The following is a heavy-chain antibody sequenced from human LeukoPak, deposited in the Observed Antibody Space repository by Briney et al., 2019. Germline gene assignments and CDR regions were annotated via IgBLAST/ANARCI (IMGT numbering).Heavy chain of an antibody. D-gene: IGHD1-26*01. Sequence: PGGSLRLSCAASGFTFSSYAMSWVRQAPGKGLEWVSSISSSSSYIYYADSVKGRFTTSRDNAKNSLYLQMNSLRAEDTAVYYCARAYSGRFGLGYYYMDVWGKGTTVTISS. CDR2: ISSSSSYI. CDR1: GFTFSSYA. J-gene: IGHJ6*03. V-gene: IGHV3-21*01. CDR3: ARAYSGRFGLGYYYMDV.